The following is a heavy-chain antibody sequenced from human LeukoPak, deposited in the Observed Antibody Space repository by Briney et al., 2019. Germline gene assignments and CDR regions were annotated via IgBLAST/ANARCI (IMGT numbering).Heavy chain of an antibody. D-gene: IGHD3-10*01. Sequence: ASVKVSCKASGGTFSSYAISWVRQAPGQGLEWMGWIDTNSGNPTYAQGFTGRFVFSLDTSVSTTYLQISSLKVEDTAVYYCVRFGDERLNWFDPWGQGTLVTVSS. CDR2: IDTNSGNP. V-gene: IGHV7-4-1*02. CDR3: VRFGDERLNWFDP. CDR1: GGTFSSYA. J-gene: IGHJ5*02.